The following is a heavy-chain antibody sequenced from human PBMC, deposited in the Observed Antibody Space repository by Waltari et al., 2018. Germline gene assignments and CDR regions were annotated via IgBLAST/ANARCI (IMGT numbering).Heavy chain of an antibody. CDR3: ARGPRDKWLGRYSGEYFHH. J-gene: IGHJ1*01. CDR1: GASLSDYF. D-gene: IGHD6-19*01. Sequence: QVQLQQWGATLLKPSETLSLTCAVYGASLSDYFWTWIRPSPGKGLEWIGENSLKDVTYYNPSLESRVSVHLDTSKNQFDLRLESVTAADTAIYYCARGPRDKWLGRYSGEYFHHWGPGTLVSVSA. CDR2: NSLKDVT. V-gene: IGHV4-34*02.